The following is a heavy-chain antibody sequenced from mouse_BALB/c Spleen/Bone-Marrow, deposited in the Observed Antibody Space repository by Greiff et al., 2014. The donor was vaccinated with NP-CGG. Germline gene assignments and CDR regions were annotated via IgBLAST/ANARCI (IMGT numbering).Heavy chain of an antibody. V-gene: IGHV14-3*02. D-gene: IGHD2-1*01. Sequence: EVMLVESGAELVKPGATVKLSCTASGFNIKDTYMHWVKQRPEQGLEWIGRIDPANGNTKYVPTFQGKATITADTSSNTAYLQLSSLTSEDTAVYYCASSGNYEGGAMDYWGQGISVTVSP. CDR1: GFNIKDTY. J-gene: IGHJ4*01. CDR2: IDPANGNT. CDR3: ASSGNYEGGAMDY.